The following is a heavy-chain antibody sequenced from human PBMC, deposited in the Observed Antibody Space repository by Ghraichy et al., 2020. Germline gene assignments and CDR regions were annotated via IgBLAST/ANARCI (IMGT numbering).Heavy chain of an antibody. CDR2: ISDSGGSS. CDR1: GFTFSSYG. D-gene: IGHD7-27*01. CDR3: AKRGTGDLGYIFAF. Sequence: GGSLRLSCAASGFTFSSYGMNWVRQAPGKGLEWVSTISDSGGSSYYADSVRGRFTISRDNSKNTLYLQMNSLRAEDTAVYYCAKRGTGDLGYIFAFWGQGTMVTVSS. V-gene: IGHV3-23*01. J-gene: IGHJ3*01.